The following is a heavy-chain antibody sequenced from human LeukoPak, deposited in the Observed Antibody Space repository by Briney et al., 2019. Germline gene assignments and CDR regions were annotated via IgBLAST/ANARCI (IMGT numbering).Heavy chain of an antibody. CDR3: ARDSAVTTGAFDI. J-gene: IGHJ3*02. D-gene: IGHD4-17*01. V-gene: IGHV1-2*02. CDR2: INPNSGGT. Sequence: ASVKVSCKASGYTXTGHYMHGVRQGPGQGLEWMGWINPNSGGTNYAQKFQGRVTMTRDTSISTAYMEVSRLRSDDTAVYYCARDSAVTTGAFDIWGQGTIVTVS. CDR1: GYTXTGHY.